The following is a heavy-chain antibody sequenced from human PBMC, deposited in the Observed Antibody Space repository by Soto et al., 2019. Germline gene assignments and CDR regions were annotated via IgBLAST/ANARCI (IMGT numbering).Heavy chain of an antibody. CDR3: ARVYGYYYYYMDV. J-gene: IGHJ6*03. V-gene: IGHV1-8*01. Sequence: QAYLEQAGAEVKKPGASVKVSCKASGYSLTDNGITWVRQASGQGLEYVGWISPDSGKTDYAQKFQGRVTMTRDTSINTVYMELSSLRSDDTAVYYWARVYGYYYYYMDVWGKGTTVTVSS. CDR1: GYSLTDNG. D-gene: IGHD2-8*01. CDR2: ISPDSGKT.